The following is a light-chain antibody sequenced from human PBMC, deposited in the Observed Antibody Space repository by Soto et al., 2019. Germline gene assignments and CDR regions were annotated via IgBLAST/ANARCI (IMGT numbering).Light chain of an antibody. V-gene: IGLV2-14*03. CDR2: DVT. CDR1: SSDVGAFNY. Sequence: QSVLTQPASVSGSPGQSISISCIGTSSDVGAFNYVSWYQHHPGKAPQLIIYDVTSRPSGVSNRFSASKSGNTASLTISGLQAEDEADYYCSSYTNRNTEVFGTGTKVTV. CDR3: SSYTNRNTEV. J-gene: IGLJ1*01.